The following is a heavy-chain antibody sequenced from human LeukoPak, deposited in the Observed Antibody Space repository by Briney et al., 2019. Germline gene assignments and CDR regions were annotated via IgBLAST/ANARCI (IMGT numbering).Heavy chain of an antibody. V-gene: IGHV3-23*01. J-gene: IGHJ1*01. CDR2: ISGSGGST. CDR3: AKDSLLWFGELLCFQH. D-gene: IGHD3-10*01. Sequence: GGSLRLSCAASGFTFSGYAMSWVRQAPGKGLEWVSAISGSGGSTYYADSVKGRFTISRDNSKDTLYLQMNSLRAEDTAVYYCAKDSLLWFGELLCFQHWGQGTLVTVSS. CDR1: GFTFSGYA.